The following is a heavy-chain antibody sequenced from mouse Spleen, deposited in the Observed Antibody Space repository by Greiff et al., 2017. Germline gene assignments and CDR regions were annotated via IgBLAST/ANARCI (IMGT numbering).Heavy chain of an antibody. CDR3: ARDGYDTWYAMDY. J-gene: IGHJ4*01. CDR1: GFTFSSFG. V-gene: IGHV5-17*02. D-gene: IGHD2-2*01. Sequence: EVKLVESGGGLVQPGGSRKLSCAASGFTFSSFGMHWVRQAPEKGLEWVAYISSGSSTIYYADTVKGRFTISRDNPKNTLFLQMTSLRSEDTAMYYCARDGYDTWYAMDYWGQGTSVTVSS. CDR2: ISSGSSTI.